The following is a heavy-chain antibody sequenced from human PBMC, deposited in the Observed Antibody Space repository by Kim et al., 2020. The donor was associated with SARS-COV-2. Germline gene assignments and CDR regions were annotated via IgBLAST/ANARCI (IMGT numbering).Heavy chain of an antibody. CDR3: ARGRGLAD. D-gene: IGHD5-12*01. J-gene: IGHJ4*02. CDR1: GFTFSQYW. CDR2: INQNGREK. V-gene: IGHV3-7*04. Sequence: GGSLRLSCAVSGFTFSQYWMTWVRQAPGKGLEWVANINQNGREKNYVDSVKGRFSISRDNAKDSLYLQMNSLRVEDSGTYFCARGRGLADWGQGTLVTVS.